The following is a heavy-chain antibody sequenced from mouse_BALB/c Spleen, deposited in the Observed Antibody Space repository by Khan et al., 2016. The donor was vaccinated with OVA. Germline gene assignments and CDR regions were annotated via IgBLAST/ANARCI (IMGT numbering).Heavy chain of an antibody. CDR3: ARGYFGNYALDY. CDR2: IFPGTGTT. V-gene: IGHV1S132*01. D-gene: IGHD2-1*01. J-gene: IGHJ4*01. Sequence: QVRLQQSGAELVKPGASVKLSCKTSGYTFTSYWIQWVKQRPGQGLGWIGQIFPGTGTTYYNENFKVKATLTVDTSSSTAYMQLSSLTSEDSAVYFCARGYFGNYALDYWGQGTSVTVSS. CDR1: GYTFTSYW.